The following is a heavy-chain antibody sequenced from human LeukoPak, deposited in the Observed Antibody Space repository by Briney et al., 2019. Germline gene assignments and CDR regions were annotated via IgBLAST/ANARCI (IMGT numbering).Heavy chain of an antibody. J-gene: IGHJ6*04. CDR2: ISDSSYYI. D-gene: IGHD2-15*01. CDR1: GFSFSIYS. V-gene: IGHV3-23*01. Sequence: GGSLRLSCAASGFSFSIYSMSWVRQAPGKGLEWVSAISDSSYYIYYADSVKGRSTISRDNSKNTLFLQMNSLRAEDTALYYCARDRDIVVVVAATLDVWGKGTTVTVSS. CDR3: ARDRDIVVVVAATLDV.